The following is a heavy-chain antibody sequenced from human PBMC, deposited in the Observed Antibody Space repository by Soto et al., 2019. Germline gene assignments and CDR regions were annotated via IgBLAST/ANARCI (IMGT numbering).Heavy chain of an antibody. D-gene: IGHD2-15*01. V-gene: IGHV3-30-3*01. CDR2: ISYDGSKK. Sequence: GGSLRLSCAASGFPFRSYAMHWVRQAPGKGLEWVTLISYDGSKKYSADSVKGRFTISRDNSKNTLYLQMSSLRAEDTAVYYCARDCSGGSCPGDYYYYYGLDVWGQGTTVTVSS. J-gene: IGHJ6*01. CDR3: ARDCSGGSCPGDYYYYYGLDV. CDR1: GFPFRSYA.